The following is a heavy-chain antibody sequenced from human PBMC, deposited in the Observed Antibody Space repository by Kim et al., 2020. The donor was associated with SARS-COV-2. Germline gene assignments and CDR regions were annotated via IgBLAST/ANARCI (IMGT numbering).Heavy chain of an antibody. D-gene: IGHD1-26*01. CDR2: ISYDGSNK. J-gene: IGHJ4*02. CDR1: GFTFSSYA. Sequence: GGSLRLSCAASGFTFSSYAMHWVRQAPGKGLEWVAVISYDGSNKYYADSVKGRFTISRDNSKNTLYLQMNSLRAEDTAVYYCARGISGSEYYFDYWGQGTLVTVSS. CDR3: ARGISGSEYYFDY. V-gene: IGHV3-30*04.